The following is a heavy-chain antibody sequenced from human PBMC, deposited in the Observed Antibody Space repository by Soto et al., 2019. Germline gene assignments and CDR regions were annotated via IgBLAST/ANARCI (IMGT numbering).Heavy chain of an antibody. Sequence: QVQLQESGPGLVKPSETLSLTCTVSGGSVTSGKYFWNWIRQPPGQGLEWIGYISYSGSTDYNPSLSGRVTISADTSKNQFSLKVNSVTAADTAVYYCGRRNSCGNWVVPWGQGTLVTVSS. CDR1: GGSVTSGKYF. CDR3: GRRNSCGNWVVP. D-gene: IGHD2-21*01. CDR2: ISYSGST. J-gene: IGHJ5*02. V-gene: IGHV4-61*01.